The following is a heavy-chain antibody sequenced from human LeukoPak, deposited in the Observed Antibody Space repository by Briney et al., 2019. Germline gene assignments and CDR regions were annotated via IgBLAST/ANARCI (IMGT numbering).Heavy chain of an antibody. V-gene: IGHV4-34*01. Sequence: PPETLSLTCAVYGGSFSGYYWSWIRQPPGKGLEWIGEINHSGSTNYNPSLKRRVTISVDTTKNQFSLKLSSVTAADTAVYYCARIPNTSSSWYRSGYYWGQGTLVTVSS. CDR2: INHSGST. CDR3: ARIPNTSSSWYRSGYY. J-gene: IGHJ4*02. D-gene: IGHD6-13*01. CDR1: GGSFSGYY.